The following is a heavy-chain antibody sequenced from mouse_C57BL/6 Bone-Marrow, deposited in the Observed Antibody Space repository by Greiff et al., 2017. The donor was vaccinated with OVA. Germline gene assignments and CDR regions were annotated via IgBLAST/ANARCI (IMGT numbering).Heavy chain of an antibody. CDR2: INPYNGGT. CDR3: ARYPYYYGTDYFDY. D-gene: IGHD1-1*01. V-gene: IGHV1-19*01. J-gene: IGHJ2*01. Sequence: VQLQQSGPVLVKPGASVKMSCKASGYTFTDYYMNWVKQSHGKSLEWIGVINPYNGGTSYNQKFKGKATLTVDKSSSTAYMELNSLTSEDSAVYYCARYPYYYGTDYFDYWGQGTTLTVSS. CDR1: GYTFTDYY.